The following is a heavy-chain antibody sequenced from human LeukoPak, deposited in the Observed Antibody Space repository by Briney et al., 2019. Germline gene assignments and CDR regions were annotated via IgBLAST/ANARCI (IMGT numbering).Heavy chain of an antibody. J-gene: IGHJ3*02. CDR3: ARRRITMIVVVTKGDDAFDI. CDR1: GFTFSTYW. V-gene: IGHV3-7*01. CDR2: IKQDGGEK. Sequence: PGGSLRLSCVASGFTFSTYWITWVRQAPGKGLGWVANIKQDGGEKYYVDSVKGRFTISRDNAKNSLYLQMNSLRAEDTAVYYCARRRITMIVVVTKGDDAFDIWGQGTMVTVSS. D-gene: IGHD3-22*01.